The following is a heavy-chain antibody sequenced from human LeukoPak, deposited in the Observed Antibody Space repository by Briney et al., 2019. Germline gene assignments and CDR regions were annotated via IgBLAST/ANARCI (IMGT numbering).Heavy chain of an antibody. CDR2: ISSSSSYI. Sequence: GGSMRLSCAASGFTFSSYSMNWVRQAPGKGLEWVSSISSSSSYIYYADSVKGRFTISRDNAKNSLYLQMNSLRAEDTAVYYCARDQIAVAGTGAFDIWGQGTMVTVSS. J-gene: IGHJ3*02. CDR1: GFTFSSYS. V-gene: IGHV3-21*01. CDR3: ARDQIAVAGTGAFDI. D-gene: IGHD6-19*01.